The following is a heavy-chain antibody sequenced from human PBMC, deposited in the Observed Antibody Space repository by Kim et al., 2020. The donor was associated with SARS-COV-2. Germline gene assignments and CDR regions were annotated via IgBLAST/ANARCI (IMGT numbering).Heavy chain of an antibody. CDR1: GGSLSSSSYY. D-gene: IGHD6-19*01. CDR2: AYYIGNT. J-gene: IGHJ6*01. Sequence: SETLSLTCTVSGGSLSSSSYYWGWIRQPTGKGLEWIVTAYYIGNTYYNPFLKRRATISVDTSKNQFSLMLGSVTAADTAVYYCTKHQRYSSGWDV. CDR3: TKHQRYSSGWDV. V-gene: IGHV4-39*01.